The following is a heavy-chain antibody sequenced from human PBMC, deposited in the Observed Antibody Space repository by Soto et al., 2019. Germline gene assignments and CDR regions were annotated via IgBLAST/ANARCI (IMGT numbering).Heavy chain of an antibody. CDR3: VKGSAPGRPYYFDD. V-gene: IGHV3-23*01. Sequence: PGGSLRLSCAASGFTFGRYAMSWVRQARGKGLEWVSAIDSSGDYTWYAASVKGRFTISRDNSKDTVYFQMNILRADDSALYFCVKGSAPGRPYYFDDWGQGALVTVSS. J-gene: IGHJ4*02. CDR1: GFTFGRYA. CDR2: IDSSGDYT.